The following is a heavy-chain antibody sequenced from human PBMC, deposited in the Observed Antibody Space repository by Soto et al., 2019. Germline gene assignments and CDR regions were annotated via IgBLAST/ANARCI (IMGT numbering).Heavy chain of an antibody. CDR3: ARGVTVFGLVSRFWFDP. Sequence: SETLSLTCTVSGGSISGGDYSWSWVRQSPGKGLEWIGHIYNSGITYYNPSLKSRVVISIDTSRNQFSLRLNSLTAADRAVYFCARGVTVFGLVSRFWFDPWGQGTVVTVSS. J-gene: IGHJ5*02. CDR1: GGSISGGDYS. D-gene: IGHD3-3*01. V-gene: IGHV4-30-4*01. CDR2: IYNSGIT.